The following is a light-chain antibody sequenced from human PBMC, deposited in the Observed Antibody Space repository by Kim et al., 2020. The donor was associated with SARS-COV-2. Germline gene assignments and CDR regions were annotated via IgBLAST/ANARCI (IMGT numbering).Light chain of an antibody. CDR1: TSDVGDCNY. Sequence: QSITIACTGTTSDVGDCNYVSWYQQHPGKAPKLMIYEVTKRPSGVSNRFSGSKSGNTASLTISGLQAEDEADYYCTSYTTSTTLVVFGGGTQLTVL. J-gene: IGLJ2*01. CDR3: TSYTTSTTLVV. V-gene: IGLV2-14*01. CDR2: EVT.